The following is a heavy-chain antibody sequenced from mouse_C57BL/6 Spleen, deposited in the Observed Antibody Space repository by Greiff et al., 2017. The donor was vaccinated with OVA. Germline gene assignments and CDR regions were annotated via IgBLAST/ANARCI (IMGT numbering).Heavy chain of an antibody. CDR3: ARDWDGYWYFDV. CDR2: INYDGSST. Sequence: EVKVVESEGGLVQPGSSMKLSCTASGFTFSDYYMAWVRQVPEKGLEWVANINYDGSSTYYLDSLKSRFIISRDHAKNILYLQMSSLKSEDTATYYCARDWDGYWYFDVWGTGSTGTVSS. D-gene: IGHD2-3*01. CDR1: GFTFSDYY. V-gene: IGHV5-16*01. J-gene: IGHJ1*03.